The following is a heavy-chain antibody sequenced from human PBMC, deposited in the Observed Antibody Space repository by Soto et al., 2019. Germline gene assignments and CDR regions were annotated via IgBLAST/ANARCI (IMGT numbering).Heavy chain of an antibody. CDR3: AILGKGY. CDR2: INHTGNT. V-gene: IGHV4-34*01. CDR1: GGSFSNYY. D-gene: IGHD3-16*01. J-gene: IGHJ4*02. Sequence: ETLSLTCVVYGGSFSNYYWSWIRQPPGEGLEWIGEINHTGNTNYNPSLKSRVTISGDRSKNQFSLKLTSVTAADTAVYYCAILGKGYWGQGTLVTVSS.